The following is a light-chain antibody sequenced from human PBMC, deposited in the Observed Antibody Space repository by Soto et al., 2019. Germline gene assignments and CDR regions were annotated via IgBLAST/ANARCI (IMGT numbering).Light chain of an antibody. J-gene: IGLJ2*01. CDR3: SSQGTSSTLV. CDR2: DVS. V-gene: IGLV2-14*01. CDR1: SSDVGYYNY. Sequence: QSALTQPASVSGSPGQSITISCTGTSSDVGYYNYVSWYQQYPGKAPNLMIYDVSNRPSGVSNRFSGSKSGNTASLTISGLQAEDEADYYCSSQGTSSTLVFGGGTKVTVL.